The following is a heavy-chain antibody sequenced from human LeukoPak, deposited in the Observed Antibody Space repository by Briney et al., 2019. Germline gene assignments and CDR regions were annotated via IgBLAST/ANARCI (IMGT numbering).Heavy chain of an antibody. J-gene: IGHJ4*02. CDR3: ASLYYDFHFDY. CDR2: IYYSGST. Sequence: SETLSLTCTVSGGSISSYYWSWIRQPPGKGLGWIGYIYYSGSTNYNPSLKSRVTISVDTSKNQFSLKLSSVTAADTAVYYCASLYYDFHFDYWGQGTLVTVSP. V-gene: IGHV4-59*01. D-gene: IGHD3-3*01. CDR1: GGSISSYY.